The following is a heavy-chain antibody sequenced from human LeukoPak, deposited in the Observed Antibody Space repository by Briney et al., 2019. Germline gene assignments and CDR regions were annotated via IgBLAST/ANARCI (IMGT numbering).Heavy chain of an antibody. Sequence: SQTLSLTCTVSGGSISSGGYYWSWIRQHPGKGLEWIGYISYSGSTYYNPSLKSRVTISVDTSKNQFSLKLTSVTAADTAVYYCARNELYIGGRYFDYWGQGTLATVSS. CDR2: ISYSGST. V-gene: IGHV4-31*03. CDR3: ARNELYIGGRYFDY. CDR1: GGSISSGGYY. D-gene: IGHD1-7*01. J-gene: IGHJ4*02.